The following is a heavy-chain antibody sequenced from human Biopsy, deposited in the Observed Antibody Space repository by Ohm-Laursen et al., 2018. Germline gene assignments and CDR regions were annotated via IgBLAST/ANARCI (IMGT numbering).Heavy chain of an antibody. J-gene: IGHJ4*02. CDR2: INAPGGKT. V-gene: IGHV3-21*01. Sequence: GSLRLSCTASGFPFHNYAMNWVRQAPRKGLEWVSGINAPGGKTYYADSVKGRFTISRDNAKNSLYLQMNSLRAEDTAVYYCARDSTINTVTTADYWGQGTLVTVSS. D-gene: IGHD4-11*01. CDR3: ARDSTINTVTTADY. CDR1: GFPFHNYA.